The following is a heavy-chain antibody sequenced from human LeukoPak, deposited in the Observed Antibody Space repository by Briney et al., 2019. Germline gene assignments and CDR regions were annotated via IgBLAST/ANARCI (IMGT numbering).Heavy chain of an antibody. CDR2: IYYSGST. D-gene: IGHD3-22*01. Sequence: SETLSLTCTVSGGSISSYYWSWIRQPPGKGLEWIGYIYYSGSTNYNPSLKSRVTISVDTSKNQFSLKLSSVTAADTAVYYCARAAGYYYDSSGCYYYDYWGQGTLVTVSS. CDR1: GGSISSYY. V-gene: IGHV4-59*01. CDR3: ARAAGYYYDSSGCYYYDY. J-gene: IGHJ4*02.